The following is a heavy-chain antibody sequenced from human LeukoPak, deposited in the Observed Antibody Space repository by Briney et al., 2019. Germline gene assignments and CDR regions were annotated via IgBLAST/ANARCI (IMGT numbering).Heavy chain of an antibody. D-gene: IGHD6-6*01. CDR3: ARDPSILVTTGPFLDY. Sequence: GRSLRLSCAASGFTFSSYAMHWVRQAPGKGLEWVAVISYDGSNKYYADSVKGRFTISRDNSKNTLYLQMNSLRAEDTAVYYCARDPSILVTTGPFLDYWGQGTLVTVSS. CDR2: ISYDGSNK. J-gene: IGHJ4*02. V-gene: IGHV3-30-3*01. CDR1: GFTFSSYA.